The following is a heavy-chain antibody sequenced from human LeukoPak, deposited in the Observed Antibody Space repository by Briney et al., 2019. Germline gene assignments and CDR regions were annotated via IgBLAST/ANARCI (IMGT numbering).Heavy chain of an antibody. V-gene: IGHV3-66*01. D-gene: IGHD4-17*01. CDR1: GFTVSSNY. CDR3: ARDLPYGDYGY. J-gene: IGHJ4*02. Sequence: PGGSLRPSCAASGFTVSSNYMSWVRQAPGKGLEWVSVIYSGGSTYYADSVKGRFTISRDNSKNTLYLQMNSLRAEDTAVYYCARDLPYGDYGYWGQGTLVTVSS. CDR2: IYSGGST.